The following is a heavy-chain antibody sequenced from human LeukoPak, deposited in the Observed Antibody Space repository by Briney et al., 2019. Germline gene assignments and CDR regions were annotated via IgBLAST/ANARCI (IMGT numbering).Heavy chain of an antibody. Sequence: SETLSLTCAVYGGSFSGYYWSWIRQPPGKGLEWIGEINHSESTNYNPSLKSRVTMSVDTSKNQFSLKLSSVTAADTAVYYCARQYCSGGSCYYAFDIWGQGTMVTVSS. D-gene: IGHD2-15*01. V-gene: IGHV4-34*01. CDR3: ARQYCSGGSCYYAFDI. J-gene: IGHJ3*02. CDR2: INHSEST. CDR1: GGSFSGYY.